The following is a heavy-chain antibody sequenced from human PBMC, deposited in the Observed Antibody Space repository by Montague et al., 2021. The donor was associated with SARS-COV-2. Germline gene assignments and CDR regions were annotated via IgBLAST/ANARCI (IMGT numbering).Heavy chain of an antibody. CDR1: GYTFTTYY. D-gene: IGHD4-23*01. CDR2: INPGGGNT. V-gene: IGHV1-46*01. J-gene: IGHJ4*02. CDR3: FRGSTVVSAERPY. Sequence: SVKVSCKASGYTFTTYYIHWVRQAPGQGLEWVGIINPGGGNTNYAQKFQGRVTVTRDTSTSTVYMELRSLRSDDTAMYYCFRGSTVVSAERPYWGQGTLVSVSS.